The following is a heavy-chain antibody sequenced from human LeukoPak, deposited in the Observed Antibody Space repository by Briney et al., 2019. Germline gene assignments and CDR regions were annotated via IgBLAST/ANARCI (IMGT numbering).Heavy chain of an antibody. CDR2: ISSSSSTI. J-gene: IGHJ4*02. D-gene: IGHD6-6*01. V-gene: IGHV3-48*04. CDR1: GFTFSSYS. CDR3: ARWGIAARPALDY. Sequence: GGSLRLSCAASGFTFSSYSMNWVRQAPGKGLEWVSYISSSSSTIYYADSVKGRFTISRDNAKNSLYLQMNSLRAEDTAVYYCARWGIAARPALDYWGQGTLVTVSS.